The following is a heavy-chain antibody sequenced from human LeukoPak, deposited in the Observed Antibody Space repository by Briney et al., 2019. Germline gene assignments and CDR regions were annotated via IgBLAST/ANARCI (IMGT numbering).Heavy chain of an antibody. CDR2: MYYSGST. V-gene: IGHV4-39*01. CDR1: GGSIGSSSYY. CDR3: ARLDYYGGNGVIDY. D-gene: IGHD4-23*01. J-gene: IGHJ4*02. Sequence: PSETLSLTCTVSGGSIGSSSYYWGWIRQPPGKGLEWIGSMYYSGSTYYNPSLKSRVTISVDTSENQFSLKLSSVTAADTAVYYCARLDYYGGNGVIDYWGQGNLVSVSS.